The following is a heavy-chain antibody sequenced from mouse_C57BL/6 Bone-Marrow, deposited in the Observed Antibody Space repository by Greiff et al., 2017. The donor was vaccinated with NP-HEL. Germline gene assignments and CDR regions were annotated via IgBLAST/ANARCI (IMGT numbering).Heavy chain of an antibody. CDR2: IDPNSGGT. CDR3: ARYYYGSRGSYFDV. CDR1: GYTFTSYW. D-gene: IGHD1-1*01. Sequence: QVQLQQPGADLVKPGASVKLSCKASGYTFTSYWMHWVKQRPGRGLEWIGRIDPNSGGTKFNEKFKTKATLTVDKPSSTSYMQLSSLTSEDSAVYYCARYYYGSRGSYFDVWGTGTTVTVSS. V-gene: IGHV1-72*01. J-gene: IGHJ1*03.